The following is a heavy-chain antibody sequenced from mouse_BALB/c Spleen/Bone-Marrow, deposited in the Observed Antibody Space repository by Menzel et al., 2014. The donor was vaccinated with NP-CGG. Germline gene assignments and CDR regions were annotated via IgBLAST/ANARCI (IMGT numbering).Heavy chain of an antibody. Sequence: VQLQESGPGLVAPSQSLSITCTISGFSLTSYGVHWVRQPPGKGLEWLTVIWNDGSTAYNPALKSRLTISKDNSKSQVFLKMNSLQTDDTGMYYCAKHGGGYFDYWGQGTSLIVSS. J-gene: IGHJ2*02. CDR1: GFSLTSYG. V-gene: IGHV2-6-1*01. CDR3: AKHGGGYFDY. CDR2: IWNDGST.